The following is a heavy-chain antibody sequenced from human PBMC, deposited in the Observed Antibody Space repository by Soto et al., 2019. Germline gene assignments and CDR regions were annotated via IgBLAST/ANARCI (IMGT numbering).Heavy chain of an antibody. V-gene: IGHV4-31*02. J-gene: IGHJ3*02. CDR2: IYYSGST. CDR3: ARAFPYYYDSSGTSDAFDI. Sequence: LCGGSISSGGYYWSWIRQHPGKGLEWIGYIYYSGSTYYNPSLKSRVTISVDTSKNQFSLKLSSVTAADTAVYYCARAFPYYYDSSGTSDAFDIWGQGTMVTVSS. CDR1: GGSISSGGYY. D-gene: IGHD3-22*01.